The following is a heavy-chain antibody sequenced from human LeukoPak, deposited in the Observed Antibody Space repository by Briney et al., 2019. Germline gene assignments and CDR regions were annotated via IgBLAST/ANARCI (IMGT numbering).Heavy chain of an antibody. CDR1: GFTFSSYA. Sequence: PGGSLRLSCAASGFTFSSYAMSWVRQAPGKGLEWGSFISGNSGSTYYADSVKGRFTISRDNSKNTVYLQMNSLRAEDTAVYYCAKVSAWAMVGATYFDYWGQGTLVTVSS. J-gene: IGHJ4*02. CDR3: AKVSAWAMVGATYFDY. CDR2: ISGNSGST. D-gene: IGHD1-26*01. V-gene: IGHV3-23*01.